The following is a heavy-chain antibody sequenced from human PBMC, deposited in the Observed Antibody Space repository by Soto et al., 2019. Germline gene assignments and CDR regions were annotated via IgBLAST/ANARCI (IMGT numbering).Heavy chain of an antibody. D-gene: IGHD4-17*01. V-gene: IGHV1-69*01. CDR3: ARSLEGTTGTNGFDP. J-gene: IGHJ5*02. CDR2: ITHVFGTA. CDR1: ADTFNSYS. Sequence: QVQLVQSGAEVKKPGSSVQVSCKASADTFNSYSLSWLRQAPGQRLEGMGGITHVFGTADYAQSFEDRITIAADDSTSTVYVELSSLRSDDTAVYYCARSLEGTTGTNGFDPWGQGALVTVSS.